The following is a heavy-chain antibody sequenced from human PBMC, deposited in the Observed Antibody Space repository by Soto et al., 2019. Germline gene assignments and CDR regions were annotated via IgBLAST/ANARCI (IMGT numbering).Heavy chain of an antibody. Sequence: PGGSLRLSCAASGFTFSNAWINWVRQAPGKGLEWVGRIKSKTDGGTTDFAAPVRGRFTISRDNSKNTLYLQMNSLRAEDTALYYCAKDWTHFDYWGPGTLVTVSS. V-gene: IGHV3-15*07. CDR2: IKSKTDGGTT. CDR1: GFTFSNAW. CDR3: AKDWTHFDY. D-gene: IGHD3-3*01. J-gene: IGHJ4*02.